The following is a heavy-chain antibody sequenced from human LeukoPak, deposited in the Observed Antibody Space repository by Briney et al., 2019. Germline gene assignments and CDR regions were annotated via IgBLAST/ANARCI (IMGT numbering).Heavy chain of an antibody. D-gene: IGHD4/OR15-4a*01. Sequence: GESLKISFKGSGXSFTNYWIGWVRQMPGKGLEWMGIIYPGDSDTRYSPSFQGQVTISADKSISTAYLQWSSLKASDTAMYYCARHEANSRYHFDYWGQGTLVTVSS. J-gene: IGHJ4*02. CDR3: ARHEANSRYHFDY. CDR2: IYPGDSDT. CDR1: GXSFTNYW. V-gene: IGHV5-51*01.